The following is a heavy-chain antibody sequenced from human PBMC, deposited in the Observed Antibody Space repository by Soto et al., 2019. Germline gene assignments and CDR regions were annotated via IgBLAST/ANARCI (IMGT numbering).Heavy chain of an antibody. CDR2: ISGSGGST. CDR3: AKFRVSVLKSFENYFDY. J-gene: IGHJ4*02. Sequence: GGSLRLSCAASGFTFSSYAMSWVRQAPGKGLEWVSAISGSGGSTYYADSVKGRFTISRDNSKNTLYLQMNSLRAEDTAVYYCAKFRVSVLKSFENYFDYWGQGTLVTVSS. CDR1: GFTFSSYA. V-gene: IGHV3-23*01.